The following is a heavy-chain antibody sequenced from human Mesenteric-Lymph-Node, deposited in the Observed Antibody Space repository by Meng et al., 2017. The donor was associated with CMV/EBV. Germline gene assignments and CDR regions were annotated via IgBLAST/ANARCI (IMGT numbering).Heavy chain of an antibody. Sequence: CKASGDTFTDYAIHWVRQAPGQRLEWMGWINVGNGRIKYSQKLQGRVTFTRDTSASTAYMELSSLRSEDTALYYCARVFIVDDYFDYWGQGTLVTVSS. D-gene: IGHD1-26*01. CDR1: GDTFTDYA. V-gene: IGHV1-3*01. CDR3: ARVFIVDDYFDY. CDR2: INVGNGRI. J-gene: IGHJ4*02.